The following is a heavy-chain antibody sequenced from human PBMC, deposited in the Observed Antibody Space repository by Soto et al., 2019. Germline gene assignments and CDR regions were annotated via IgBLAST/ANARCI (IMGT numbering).Heavy chain of an antibody. V-gene: IGHV4-4*07. Sequence: SETLSLTCTVSGGSISTYYWSWIRQPAGKGLEWIGRIDTSGNTNYNPSLKSRVTMSVDTSKKQFSLKLTSVTAADTAVYYCASGRSFRYYYYGMDVWGQGTTVTVSS. CDR2: IDTSGNT. CDR1: GGSISTYY. D-gene: IGHD6-19*01. J-gene: IGHJ6*02. CDR3: ASGRSFRYYYYGMDV.